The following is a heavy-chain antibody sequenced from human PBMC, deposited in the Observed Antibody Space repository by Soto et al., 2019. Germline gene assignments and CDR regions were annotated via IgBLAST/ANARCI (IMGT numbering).Heavy chain of an antibody. J-gene: IGHJ5*02. CDR2: INHSGST. Sequence: SETLSLTCAVYGGSFIGYYCSFIRQPPGKGLEWIGEINHSGSTNYNPSLKSRVTISVDTSKNQFSLKLSSVTAADTAVYYCASVEYSSSWYYPWGQGTLVTVSS. V-gene: IGHV4-34*01. CDR3: ASVEYSSSWYYP. CDR1: GGSFIGYY. D-gene: IGHD6-13*01.